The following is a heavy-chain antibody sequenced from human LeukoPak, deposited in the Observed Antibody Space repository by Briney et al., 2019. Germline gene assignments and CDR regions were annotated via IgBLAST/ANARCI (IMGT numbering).Heavy chain of an antibody. CDR2: ISSSGSTI. J-gene: IGHJ6*03. Sequence: GRSLTLSCAASGFTFSDYYMSWIRQAPGKGLEWVSYISSSGSTIYYADSVKGRFTISRDNAKNSLYLQMNRLRAEDTAVYYCARDGKGGYDHYYYYYYMDVWGKGTTVTVSS. V-gene: IGHV3-11*04. D-gene: IGHD5-12*01. CDR3: ARDGKGGYDHYYYYYYMDV. CDR1: GFTFSDYY.